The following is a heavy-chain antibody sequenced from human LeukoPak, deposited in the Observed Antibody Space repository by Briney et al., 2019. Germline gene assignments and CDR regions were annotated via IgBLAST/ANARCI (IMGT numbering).Heavy chain of an antibody. D-gene: IGHD4-23*01. CDR1: GGSISSSNW. J-gene: IGHJ4*02. CDR2: IYHSGST. V-gene: IGHV4-4*02. CDR3: ARVKAVVTPWVFDY. Sequence: PSETLSLTCAVSGGSISSSNWWSWVRQPPGKGLEWIGEIYHSGSTNYNPSLKSRVTISVDTSKNQFSLKLSSLTAADTAVYFCARVKAVVTPWVFDYWGQGSLVTVSS.